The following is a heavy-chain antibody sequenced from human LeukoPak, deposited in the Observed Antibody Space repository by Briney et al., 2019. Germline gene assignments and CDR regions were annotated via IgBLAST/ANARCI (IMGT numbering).Heavy chain of an antibody. CDR1: GGSFSGYY. CDR3: AMYSGYDPPFDY. V-gene: IGHV4-34*01. Sequence: SETLSLTCAVYGGSFSGYYWSWIRQPPGKGLEWIGEINHSGSTNYNPSLKSRVTISVDTSKNQFSLKLSSVTAADTAAYYCAMYSGYDPPFDYWGQGTLVTVSS. J-gene: IGHJ4*02. CDR2: INHSGST. D-gene: IGHD5-12*01.